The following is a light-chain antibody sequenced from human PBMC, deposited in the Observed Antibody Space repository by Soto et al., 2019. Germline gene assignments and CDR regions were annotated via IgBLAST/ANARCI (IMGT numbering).Light chain of an antibody. CDR2: GAS. Sequence: DLQMTQSPSSVSASVGDRVTITCRASQGIGSWLAWYQQKPGKAPNLLIYGASRLQSGVPSRFSGSGSGTDFTLTISSLQPEDFATYFCQQANSFPPWTFGQGTKVEIK. J-gene: IGKJ1*01. V-gene: IGKV1-12*01. CDR1: QGIGSW. CDR3: QQANSFPPWT.